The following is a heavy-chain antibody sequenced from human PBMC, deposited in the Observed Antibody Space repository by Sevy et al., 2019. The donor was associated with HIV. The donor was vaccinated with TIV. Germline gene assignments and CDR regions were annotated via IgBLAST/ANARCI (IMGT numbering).Heavy chain of an antibody. CDR1: GFNISSAS. D-gene: IGHD3-10*01. V-gene: IGHV3-72*01. CDR3: TRVGSLWYFDL. CDR2: VRKKVNSYTT. Sequence: GGSLRLSCGGSGFNISSASMNWVRQAPGKGLEWVGRVRKKVNSYTTEYAASVKDRFTISRDDSQNSLYLQMNSLKTEDTAVYYCTRVGSLWYFDLWGRGTLVTVSS. J-gene: IGHJ2*01.